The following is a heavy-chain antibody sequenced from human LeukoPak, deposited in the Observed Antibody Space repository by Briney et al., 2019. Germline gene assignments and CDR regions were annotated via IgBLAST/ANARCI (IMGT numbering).Heavy chain of an antibody. J-gene: IGHJ4*02. CDR1: GFTFSSYA. Sequence: PGGSLRLSCAASGFTFSSYAMSWVRQAPGKGLEWVSAISGSGGSTYYADSVKGRFTISRDNSKNTLYLQMNSLRAEDTAVYYCARGGEAYNSAHDYWGQGTLVTVPS. CDR2: ISGSGGST. CDR3: ARGGEAYNSAHDY. D-gene: IGHD5-24*01. V-gene: IGHV3-23*01.